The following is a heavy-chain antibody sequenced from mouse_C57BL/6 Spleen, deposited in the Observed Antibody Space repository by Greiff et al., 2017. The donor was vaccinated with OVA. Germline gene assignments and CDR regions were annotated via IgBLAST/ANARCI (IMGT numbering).Heavy chain of an antibody. CDR2: IWGVGST. J-gene: IGHJ4*01. Sequence: VQRVESGPGLVAPSQSLSITCTVSGFSLTSYGVDWVRQSPGKGLEWLGVIWGVGSTNYNSALKSRLSISKDNSKSQVFLKMNSLQTDDTAMYYCASDYGSSYAMDYWGQGTSVTVSS. CDR3: ASDYGSSYAMDY. D-gene: IGHD1-1*01. V-gene: IGHV2-6*01. CDR1: GFSLTSYG.